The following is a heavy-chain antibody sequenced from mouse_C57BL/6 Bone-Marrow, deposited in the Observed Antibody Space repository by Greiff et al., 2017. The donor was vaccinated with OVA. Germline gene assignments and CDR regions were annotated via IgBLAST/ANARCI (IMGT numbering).Heavy chain of an antibody. CDR3: ARSTTVVATKDWYFDV. CDR2: IHPNSGST. D-gene: IGHD1-1*01. V-gene: IGHV1-64*01. J-gene: IGHJ1*03. CDR1: GYTFTSYW. Sequence: QVHVKQPGAELVKPGASVKLSCKASGYTFTSYWMHWVKQRPGQGLEWIGMIHPNSGSTNYNEKFKSKATLTVDKSSSTAYMQLSSLTSEDSAVYYCARSTTVVATKDWYFDVWGTGTTVTVSS.